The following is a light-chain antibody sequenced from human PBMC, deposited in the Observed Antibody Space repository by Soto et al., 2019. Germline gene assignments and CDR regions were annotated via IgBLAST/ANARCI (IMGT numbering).Light chain of an antibody. CDR1: SSNIGKNY. J-gene: IGLJ2*01. V-gene: IGLV1-51*02. CDR2: EDH. Sequence: QPVLTQSPSVSAAPGQKVTISCSGGSSNIGKNYVSWYQHLPGSAPKLLIYEDHERPSGIPDRFSGSKSATSATLDITGLQTGDEGDYYCGTWDSDLNAGVFGGGTQLTVL. CDR3: GTWDSDLNAGV.